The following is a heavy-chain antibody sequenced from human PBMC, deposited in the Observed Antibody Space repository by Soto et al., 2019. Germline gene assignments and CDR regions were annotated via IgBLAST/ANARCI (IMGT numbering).Heavy chain of an antibody. Sequence: GGSLRLSCAASGFTFSSYAMHWVRQAPGKGLEWVAVISYDGSNKYYADSVKGRFTISRDNSKNTLYLQMNSLRAEDTAVYYCASSPYGDYGPYYFDYWGQGTLVTVSS. J-gene: IGHJ4*02. CDR2: ISYDGSNK. CDR3: ASSPYGDYGPYYFDY. V-gene: IGHV3-30-3*01. D-gene: IGHD4-17*01. CDR1: GFTFSSYA.